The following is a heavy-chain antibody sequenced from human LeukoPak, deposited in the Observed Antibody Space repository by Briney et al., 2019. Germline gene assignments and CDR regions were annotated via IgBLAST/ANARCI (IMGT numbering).Heavy chain of an antibody. CDR3: ARDRGTNYYDSSGYYSPTS. CDR2: ISDSGSST. D-gene: IGHD3-22*01. V-gene: IGHV3-23*01. CDR1: GFTFSSYA. Sequence: GGSLRLSCAASGFTFSSYAMSWVRQAPGKGLEWVSGISDSGSSTNYAASVKGRFTIARDNSKNTLYLQMNSLRAEDTAEYYCARDRGTNYYDSSGYYSPTSWGQGTLVTVSS. J-gene: IGHJ5*02.